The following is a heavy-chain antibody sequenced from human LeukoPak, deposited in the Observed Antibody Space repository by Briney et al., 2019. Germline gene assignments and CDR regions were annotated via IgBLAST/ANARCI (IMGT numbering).Heavy chain of an antibody. CDR1: GYTFTGYY. V-gene: IGHV1-69*13. CDR3: ARGLYSGSYYDA. D-gene: IGHD1-26*01. J-gene: IGHJ5*02. CDR2: IIPIFGTA. Sequence: ASVKVSCKASGYTFTGYYMHWVRQAPGQGLEWMGGIIPIFGTANYAQKFQGRVTITADESTSTAYMELSSLRSEDTAVYYCARGLYSGSYYDAWGQGTLVTVSS.